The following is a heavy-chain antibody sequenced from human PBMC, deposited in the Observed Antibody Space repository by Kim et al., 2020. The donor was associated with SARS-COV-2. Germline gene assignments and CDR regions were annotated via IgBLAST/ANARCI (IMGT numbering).Heavy chain of an antibody. CDR1: GGSISSYY. D-gene: IGHD6-13*01. CDR3: ARGEAAAGIDAPSAFDI. J-gene: IGHJ3*02. CDR2: IYTSGST. V-gene: IGHV4-4*07. Sequence: SETLSLTCTVSGGSISSYYWSWIRQPAGKGLEWIGRIYTSGSTNYNPSLKSRVTMSVDTSKNQFSLKLSSVTAADTAVYYCARGEAAAGIDAPSAFDIWGQGTMVTVSS.